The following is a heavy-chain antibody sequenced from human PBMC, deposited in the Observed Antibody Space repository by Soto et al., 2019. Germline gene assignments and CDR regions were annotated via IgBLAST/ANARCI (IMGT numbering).Heavy chain of an antibody. V-gene: IGHV3-11*01. CDR1: GFTFSHYY. CDR3: ARESEDLTSNFDY. J-gene: IGHJ4*02. CDR2: ISSSGGTI. Sequence: PGGSLRLSCAASGFTFSHYYMSWVRQAPGMGLEWVSYISSSGGTIYYADSVKGRFAISRDNAKNSLYLQMNSLRADDTAVYYCARESEDLTSNFDYWGQGTPVTVSS.